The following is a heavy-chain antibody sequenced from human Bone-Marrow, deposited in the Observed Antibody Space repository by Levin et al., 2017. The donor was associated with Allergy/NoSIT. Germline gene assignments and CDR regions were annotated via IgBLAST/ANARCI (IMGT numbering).Heavy chain of an antibody. CDR1: GGSISGYY. J-gene: IGHJ6*03. V-gene: IGHV4-59*01. D-gene: IGHD4-23*01. Sequence: GSLRLSCTVSGGSISGYYWSWIRQPPEKGLEWIGYIYYSGSTKYNASLKSRVTISVDTSKNQFSLKLTSVTAADTAVYSCARAIPSGGNSYYYYYMDVWGKGTTVTVSS. CDR3: ARAIPSGGNSYYYYYMDV. CDR2: IYYSGST.